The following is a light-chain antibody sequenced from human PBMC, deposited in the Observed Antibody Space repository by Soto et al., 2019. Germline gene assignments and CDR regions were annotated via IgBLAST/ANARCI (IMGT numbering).Light chain of an antibody. V-gene: IGKV1-12*01. CDR3: QQANIFPLT. CDR1: QRVSTW. Sequence: DIQMTQSPSFVSASVGDGVTITCRASQRVSTWLAWYQQRPGKAPKLLISAASTSQSGVPSRFRGSGSGTDFTLTIRSLQPFYFATYYCQQANIFPLTFGGGT. CDR2: AAS. J-gene: IGKJ4*01.